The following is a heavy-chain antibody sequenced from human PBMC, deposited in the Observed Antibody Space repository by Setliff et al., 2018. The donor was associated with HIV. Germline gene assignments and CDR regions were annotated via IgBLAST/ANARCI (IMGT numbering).Heavy chain of an antibody. CDR2: IYYSGAT. V-gene: IGHV4-39*01. CDR3: ARLGYVSGGFYKTPGPYYFDY. CDR1: GGSMSSSRYY. D-gene: IGHD3-10*01. J-gene: IGHJ4*02. Sequence: ETLSLTCTVSGGSMSSSRYYWGWIRQTPDKGLEWIGIIYYSGATYYNPSLTSRVTISVDTSRNQFSLKLRSVTAADTAAYYCARLGYVSGGFYKTPGPYYFDYWGQGALVTVSS.